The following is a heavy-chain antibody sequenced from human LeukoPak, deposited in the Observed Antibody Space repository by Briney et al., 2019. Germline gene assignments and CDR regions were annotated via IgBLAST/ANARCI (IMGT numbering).Heavy chain of an antibody. CDR1: GGSISSGGYY. V-gene: IGHV4-30-4*01. D-gene: IGHD6-6*01. CDR2: IYYSGST. J-gene: IGHJ4*02. CDR3: ARGLEYITIDY. Sequence: PSQTLSLTCTVSGGSISSGGYYWSWIRQPPGKGLEWIGYIYYSGSTYYNPSLKSRVTISVDTSKNQFSLKLSSVTAADTAVYYCARGLEYITIDYWGQGTLVTVSS.